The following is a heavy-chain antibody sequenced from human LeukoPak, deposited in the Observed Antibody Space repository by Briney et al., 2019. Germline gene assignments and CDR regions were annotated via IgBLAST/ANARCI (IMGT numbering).Heavy chain of an antibody. D-gene: IGHD3-9*01. CDR3: AKGIDILTAYLDY. CDR2: MSGSCGST. J-gene: IGHJ4*02. Sequence: GGTLTLSCAASGFTFDYCAMYWGRHAPGQGLELVSAMSGSCGSTYYADSVKGRLTISRDNSRNTLYLQMNSLRAEDTAVYYCAKGIDILTAYLDYWGQGTLVTVSS. V-gene: IGHV3-23*01. CDR1: GFTFDYCA.